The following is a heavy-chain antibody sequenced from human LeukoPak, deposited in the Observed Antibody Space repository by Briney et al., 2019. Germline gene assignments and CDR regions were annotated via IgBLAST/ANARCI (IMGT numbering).Heavy chain of an antibody. D-gene: IGHD6-19*01. V-gene: IGHV3-23*01. Sequence: GGSLRLSCAASGFTFSSYAMSWVRQAPGKGLEWVSAISGSGGSTYYADSVKGRFTISRDNSKNTLYLQMNSLRAEDTAVYYCAKDCLIAVAGPVDYWGQGTLVTVSS. CDR2: ISGSGGST. J-gene: IGHJ4*02. CDR3: AKDCLIAVAGPVDY. CDR1: GFTFSSYA.